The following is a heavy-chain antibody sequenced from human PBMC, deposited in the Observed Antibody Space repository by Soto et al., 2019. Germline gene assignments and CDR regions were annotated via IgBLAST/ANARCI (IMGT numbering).Heavy chain of an antibody. CDR2: INPNNGGT. CDR1: GYTCTAYY. Sequence: ASVKVSCKGSGYTCTAYYIHWVRQAPGQGREWMGWINPNNGGTNYVQKFQGRVTMTRDTSISAAYMELSRLKADDTAVYYCARVQHDSSGWNYYSYGLDVWGQGTTVTVSS. D-gene: IGHD6-25*01. V-gene: IGHV1-2*02. CDR3: ARVQHDSSGWNYYSYGLDV. J-gene: IGHJ6*02.